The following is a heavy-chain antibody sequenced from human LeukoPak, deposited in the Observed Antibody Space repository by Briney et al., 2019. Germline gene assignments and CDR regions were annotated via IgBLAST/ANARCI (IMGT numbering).Heavy chain of an antibody. CDR2: IIETGASP. D-gene: IGHD6-19*01. CDR3: ARRGAGSGGLDY. CDR1: GFSFSLYA. Sequence: PGGSLRLSCAASGFSFSLYAMNWVRQAPGKGLEWVSTIIETGASPYYADSVRGRFTVSRDSSKNMFYLQMNSLRAEDTAIHYCARRGAGSGGLDYWGQGTLVTVSS. V-gene: IGHV3-23*01. J-gene: IGHJ4*02.